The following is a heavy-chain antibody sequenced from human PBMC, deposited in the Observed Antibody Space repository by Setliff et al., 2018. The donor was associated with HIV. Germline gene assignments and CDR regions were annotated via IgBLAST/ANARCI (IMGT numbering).Heavy chain of an antibody. CDR3: ARVGATLTYYYYALDV. J-gene: IGHJ6*02. Sequence: ASVKVSCKASGYTFTSYYMHWVRQAPGQGLEWMGIINPSGGSTSYAQKFQGRVTMTRTTSISTAYMELSSLRSEDTAVYYCARVGATLTYYYYALDVWGQGTTVTVSS. D-gene: IGHD1-26*01. CDR2: INPSGGST. V-gene: IGHV1-46*01. CDR1: GYTFTSYY.